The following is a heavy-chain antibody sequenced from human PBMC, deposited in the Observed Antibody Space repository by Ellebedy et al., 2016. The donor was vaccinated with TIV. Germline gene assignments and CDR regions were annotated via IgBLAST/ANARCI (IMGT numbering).Heavy chain of an antibody. CDR3: ASMQYSYPSGNWNGLDV. J-gene: IGHJ6*02. CDR2: IYSGGST. V-gene: IGHV3-66*01. CDR1: GDSLKLYY. Sequence: ETLSLTXTVSGDSLKLYYWSWVRQAPGKGLEWVSTIYSGGSTYYAASVKGRFAISRDEVKNTLYLQMNSLGGDDAAVYYCASMQYSYPSGNWNGLDVWGQGTTVTVPS. D-gene: IGHD3-10*01.